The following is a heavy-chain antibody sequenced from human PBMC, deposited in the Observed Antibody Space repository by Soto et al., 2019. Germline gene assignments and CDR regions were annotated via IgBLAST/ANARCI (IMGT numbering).Heavy chain of an antibody. J-gene: IGHJ6*02. Sequence: PSETLSLTCSVSSDSMNSGGYYWSWIRQHPGKGLEWIGYIYSNGDTYYNPSLKSLVTISVDTSKNQFSLNLTSVTAADTAVYYCARRGGSSSGYYYYAMDFWGQGTTVTVSS. CDR3: ARRGGSSSGYYYYAMDF. D-gene: IGHD6-6*01. V-gene: IGHV4-31*01. CDR1: SDSMNSGGYY. CDR2: IYSNGDT.